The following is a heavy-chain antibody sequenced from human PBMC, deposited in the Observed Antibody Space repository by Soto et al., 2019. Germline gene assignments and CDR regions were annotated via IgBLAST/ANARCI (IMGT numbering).Heavy chain of an antibody. CDR1: GFTFTDFY. D-gene: IGHD3-3*01. V-gene: IGHV3-11*06. Sequence: GGSLRLSCAASGFTFTDFYMSWIRQSPGKRLEWISYISGSSRFTKYADSVKGRFTISRDNAKNLLFLQMNSLRAEDTAVYYCAKDLVYDGGKKFDPWGQGTLVTVSS. J-gene: IGHJ5*02. CDR3: AKDLVYDGGKKFDP. CDR2: ISGSSRFT.